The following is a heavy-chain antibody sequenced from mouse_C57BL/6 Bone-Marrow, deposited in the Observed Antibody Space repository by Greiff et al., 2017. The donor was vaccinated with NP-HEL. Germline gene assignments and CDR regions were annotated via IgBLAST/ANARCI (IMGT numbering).Heavy chain of an antibody. V-gene: IGHV7-3*01. J-gene: IGHJ4*01. CDR1: GFTFTDYY. Sequence: DVMLVESGGGLVQPGGSLSLSCAASGFTFTDYYMSWVRQTPGKALEWLGFIRNKANGYTTEYSASVKGRFTISRDNSQSILYLQMNALRAEDSATYYCARRLDYYAMDYWGQGTSVTVSS. CDR2: IRNKANGYTT. CDR3: ARRLDYYAMDY. D-gene: IGHD4-1*01.